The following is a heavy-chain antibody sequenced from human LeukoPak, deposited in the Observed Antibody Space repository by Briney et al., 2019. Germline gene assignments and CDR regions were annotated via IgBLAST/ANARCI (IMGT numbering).Heavy chain of an antibody. J-gene: IGHJ5*02. CDR1: GGSFSGYY. CDR2: INHSGST. V-gene: IGHV4-34*01. D-gene: IGHD2-2*01. Sequence: SETLSLTCAVYGGSFSGYYWSWIRQPPGKGLEWIGEINHSGSTNYNSSLKSRVTISVDTSKNQFSLKLSSVTAEDTAVYYCARDARHRYCSSTSCYRGWLDPWGQGTLVTVSS. CDR3: ARDARHRYCSSTSCYRGWLDP.